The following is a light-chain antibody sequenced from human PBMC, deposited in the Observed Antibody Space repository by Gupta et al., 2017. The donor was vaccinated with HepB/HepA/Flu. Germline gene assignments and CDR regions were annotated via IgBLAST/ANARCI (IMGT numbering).Light chain of an antibody. CDR1: QSISSN. J-gene: IGKJ1*01. CDR3: QQYNNWWS. V-gene: IGKV3-15*01. Sequence: EIVMTPSTATLSVSPGERATLSCRASQSISSNLAWYQQKPGQEPRLLIYGASTWATGIPARFSGSWSGTSLTITINSLESEDFAAYYWQQYNNWWSFGPGTKVEIK. CDR2: GAS.